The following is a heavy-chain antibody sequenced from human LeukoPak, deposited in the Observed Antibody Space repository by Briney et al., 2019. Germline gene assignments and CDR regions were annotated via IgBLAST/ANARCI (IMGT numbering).Heavy chain of an antibody. V-gene: IGHV4-59*05. CDR2: IYYSGST. Sequence: SETLSLTCTVSGGSISSYYWSWIRQPPGKGLEWIGSIYYSGSTYYNPSLKSRVTISVDTSKNQFSLKLSSVTAADTAVYYCARLTYDSSGYFDYWGQGTLVTVSS. D-gene: IGHD3-22*01. J-gene: IGHJ4*02. CDR3: ARLTYDSSGYFDY. CDR1: GGSISSYY.